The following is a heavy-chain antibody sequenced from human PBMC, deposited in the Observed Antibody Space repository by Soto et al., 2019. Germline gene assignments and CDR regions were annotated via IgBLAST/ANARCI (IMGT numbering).Heavy chain of an antibody. CDR1: GYTFTSYG. J-gene: IGHJ2*01. D-gene: IGHD3-22*01. CDR3: ARVPYYDSSGYCHYWYFDL. V-gene: IGHV1-18*01. CDR2: ISAYNGNT. Sequence: QVQLVQSGAEVKKPGASVKVSCKASGYTFTSYGISWVRQAPGQGLEWMGWISAYNGNTNYAQKLQGRVTMTTDTSTSTAFMELRSLRSDDTSVYYCARVPYYDSSGYCHYWYFDLWGRGTLVTVSS.